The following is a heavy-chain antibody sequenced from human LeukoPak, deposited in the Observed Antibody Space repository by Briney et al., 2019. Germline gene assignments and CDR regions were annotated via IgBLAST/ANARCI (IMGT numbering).Heavy chain of an antibody. D-gene: IGHD3-10*01. CDR3: ARHADSGFGELAFDY. Sequence: SETLSLTCTVSGASNSTFYWTWIRQPPGKGLEWIGSIYYSGSTYYNPSLKSRVTISVDASKNQFSLKLTSVTAADTAVYYCARHADSGFGELAFDYWGQGTLVTVSS. V-gene: IGHV4-39*01. J-gene: IGHJ4*02. CDR2: IYYSGST. CDR1: GASNSTFY.